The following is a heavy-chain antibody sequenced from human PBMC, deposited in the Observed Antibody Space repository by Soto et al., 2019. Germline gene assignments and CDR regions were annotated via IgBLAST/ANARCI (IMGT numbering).Heavy chain of an antibody. J-gene: IGHJ5*02. V-gene: IGHV4-34*01. Sequence: SETLSLTCTVSGGSFSSYSCSWIRQPPGKGLEWMGEINHIESTNFYPSPKSRVTISVDTSKNHFSLKLSSVTAAGTVVYYCATVPKDDSSGYYTYWFDPWGQGTLVTVSS. CDR3: ATVPKDDSSGYYTYWFDP. CDR2: INHIEST. CDR1: GGSFSSYS. D-gene: IGHD3-22*01.